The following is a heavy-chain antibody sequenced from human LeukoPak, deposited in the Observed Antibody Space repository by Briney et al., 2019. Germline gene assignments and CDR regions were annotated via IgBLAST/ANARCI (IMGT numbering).Heavy chain of an antibody. V-gene: IGHV4-39*01. Sequence: MTSETLSLTCTVSGGSISSSSYYWGWIRQPPGKGLEWIGSIYYSGSTYYNPSLKSRVTISVDTSKNQFSLKLSSVTAADTAVYYCARLPVGATYFDYWGQGTLVTVSS. CDR3: ARLPVGATYFDY. J-gene: IGHJ4*02. CDR1: GGSISSSSYY. CDR2: IYYSGST. D-gene: IGHD1-26*01.